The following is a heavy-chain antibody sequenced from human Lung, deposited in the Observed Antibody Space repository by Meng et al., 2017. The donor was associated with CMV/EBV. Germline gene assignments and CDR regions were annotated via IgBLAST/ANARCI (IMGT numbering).Heavy chain of an antibody. Sequence: SQTXSLTXXISGDSVSSNSAAWNWIRQSPSRGLEWLGRTYYRSKWYNDYAVSVKSRITINPDTSKNQFSLQLNSVTPEDTAVYYCARGHYDSSGYPSDYWGQGTXVTVSS. CDR2: TYYRSKWYN. CDR1: GDSVSSNSAA. V-gene: IGHV6-1*01. CDR3: ARGHYDSSGYPSDY. D-gene: IGHD3-22*01. J-gene: IGHJ4*02.